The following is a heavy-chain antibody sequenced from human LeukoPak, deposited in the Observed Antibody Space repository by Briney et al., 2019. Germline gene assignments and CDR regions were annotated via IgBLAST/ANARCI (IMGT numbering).Heavy chain of an antibody. D-gene: IGHD6-19*01. CDR2: ISGSGGST. CDR3: AKDRRRIAVAGISPFDY. J-gene: IGHJ4*02. CDR1: GFTFSSYA. Sequence: PGGSLRLSCAASGFTFSSYARSWVRQAPGKGLEWVSAISGSGGSTYYADSVKGRFTISRDNSKNTLYLQMNSLRAEDTAVYYCAKDRRRIAVAGISPFDYWGQGTLVTVSS. V-gene: IGHV3-23*01.